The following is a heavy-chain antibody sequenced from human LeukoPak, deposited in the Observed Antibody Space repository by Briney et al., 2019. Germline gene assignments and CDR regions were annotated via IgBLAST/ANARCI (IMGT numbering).Heavy chain of an antibody. J-gene: IGHJ4*02. Sequence: GGSLRLSCAASGVTFSSYWLHWVRQAPGKGLAWVSRINSDGTTTSYADSVKGRFTISRDNAKNTLCLQMNSLRAEDTAVYYCATGYCSGSSCYRAFEYWGQGTLVTVSS. CDR3: ATGYCSGSSCYRAFEY. V-gene: IGHV3-74*01. CDR2: INSDGTTT. CDR1: GVTFSSYW. D-gene: IGHD2-15*01.